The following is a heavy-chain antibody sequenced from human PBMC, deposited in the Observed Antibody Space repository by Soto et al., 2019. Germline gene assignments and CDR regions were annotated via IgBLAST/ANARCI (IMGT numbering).Heavy chain of an antibody. V-gene: IGHV3-23*01. Sequence: DVHLLESGGGLVQPGGSLRLSCAASGFSFSSYAMVWVRQAPGKGLEWVAVISARGGSSYFADSVKGRFILSRNNSKNVLSLEMTSLRDKDTAIYFYAKGSIEYSASVYNWGQGTLVVVSS. CDR3: AKGSIEYSASVYN. CDR2: ISARGGSS. CDR1: GFSFSSYA. J-gene: IGHJ4*02. D-gene: IGHD5-12*01.